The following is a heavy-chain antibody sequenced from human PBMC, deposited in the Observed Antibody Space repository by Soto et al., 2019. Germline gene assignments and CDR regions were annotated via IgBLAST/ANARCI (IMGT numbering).Heavy chain of an antibody. J-gene: IGHJ4*02. V-gene: IGHV3-49*03. CDR2: IRSKAYGGTT. Sequence: GGSLRLSCTASGFTFGDYAMSWFRQAPGKGLEWVGFIRSKAYGGTTEYAASVKGRFTISRDDSKSIAYLQMNSLKTEDTAVYYCTRDLLIAEFTIFGSFDYWGQGTLVTVSS. CDR3: TRDLLIAEFTIFGSFDY. CDR1: GFTFGDYA. D-gene: IGHD3-3*01.